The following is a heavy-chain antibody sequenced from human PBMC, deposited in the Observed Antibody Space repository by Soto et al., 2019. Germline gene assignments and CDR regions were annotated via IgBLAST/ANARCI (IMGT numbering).Heavy chain of an antibody. CDR2: IYYSGST. D-gene: IGHD4-4*01. Sequence: SETLSLTCTVSGGSVSSYYWGWIRQPPGKGLEWIGYIYYSGSTKYNPSLKSRVTMSVDTSNNQFSLKVSSVTAADTAVYYCTRHANRNYGLYYFDFWGLGALVTVS. V-gene: IGHV4-59*08. J-gene: IGHJ4*02. CDR3: TRHANRNYGLYYFDF. CDR1: GGSVSSYY.